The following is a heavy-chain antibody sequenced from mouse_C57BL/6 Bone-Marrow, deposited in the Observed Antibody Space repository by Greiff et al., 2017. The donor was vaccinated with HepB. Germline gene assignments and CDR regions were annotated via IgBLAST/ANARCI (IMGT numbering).Heavy chain of an antibody. CDR3: ARYYYYGSSYWYFDV. CDR1: GFTFSSYT. V-gene: IGHV5-9*01. CDR2: ISGGGGNT. D-gene: IGHD1-1*01. Sequence: DVMLVESGGGLVKPGGSLKLSCAASGFTFSSYTMSWVRQTPEKRLEWVATISGGGGNTYYPDSVKGRFTISRDNAKNTLYLQMSSLRSEDTALYYCARYYYYGSSYWYFDVWGTGTTVTVSS. J-gene: IGHJ1*03.